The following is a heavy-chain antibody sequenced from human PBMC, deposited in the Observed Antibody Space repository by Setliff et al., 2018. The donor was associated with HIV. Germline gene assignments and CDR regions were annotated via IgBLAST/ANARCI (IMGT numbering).Heavy chain of an antibody. CDR3: ARGALLAVFDFDH. Sequence: ASVKVSCKASGYTFTTYSLHWVRQAPGQSLEWMGWINVGNGDTKYSQALQGRITITRDTSANTAYMELSSLRSDDTAVYFCARGALLAVFDFDHWGQGTQVTVSS. CDR1: GYTFTTYS. D-gene: IGHD3-10*01. J-gene: IGHJ4*02. V-gene: IGHV1-3*01. CDR2: INVGNGDT.